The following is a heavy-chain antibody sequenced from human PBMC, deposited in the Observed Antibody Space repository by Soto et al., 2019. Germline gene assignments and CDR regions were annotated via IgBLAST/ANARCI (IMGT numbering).Heavy chain of an antibody. CDR2: ISSSGSTI. Sequence: GGSLRLSCVASGFTFSDYYMSWIRQAPGKGLEWVSYISSSGSTIYYGDSVKGRFTISRDNAKNSLYLQMNSLRAEDTAVYYCARDVAAAGSDAFDIWCQGTMVTVSS. J-gene: IGHJ3*02. CDR3: ARDVAAAGSDAFDI. CDR1: GFTFSDYY. D-gene: IGHD6-13*01. V-gene: IGHV3-11*01.